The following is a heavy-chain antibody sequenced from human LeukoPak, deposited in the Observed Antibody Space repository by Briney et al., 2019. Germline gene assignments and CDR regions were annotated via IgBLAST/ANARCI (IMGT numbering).Heavy chain of an antibody. CDR2: IIPIFGTA. J-gene: IGHJ5*02. CDR3: ARGGHTVTQDTGFNWFGP. D-gene: IGHD4-11*01. CDR1: GGTFSSYA. Sequence: GASVKVSCKASGGTFSSYATSWVRQAPGQGLEWMGGIIPIFGTANYAQKFQGRVTITTDESTSTAYMELSSLRSEDTAVYYCARGGHTVTQDTGFNWFGPWGQGTLVTVSS. V-gene: IGHV1-69*05.